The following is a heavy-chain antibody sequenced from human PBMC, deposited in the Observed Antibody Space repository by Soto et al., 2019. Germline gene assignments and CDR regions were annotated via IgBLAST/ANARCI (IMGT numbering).Heavy chain of an antibody. V-gene: IGHV1-2*02. CDR2: INCNNGAT. CDR1: GVTLTAYY. D-gene: IGHD1-26*01. J-gene: IGHJ5*01. CDR3: ATVQGGGYDS. Sequence: QVQLVQSGAEVKKPGASVKVSCEASGVTLTAYYIHWVRQAPGQGLEWMGWINCNNGATKSAQNFQGRVSMTRDTSISTAYLDLSGLRSGDTALYFCATVQGGGYDSLGQGTLVTVSS.